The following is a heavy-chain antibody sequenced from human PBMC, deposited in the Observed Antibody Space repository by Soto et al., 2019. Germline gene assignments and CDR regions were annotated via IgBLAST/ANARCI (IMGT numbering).Heavy chain of an antibody. D-gene: IGHD3-10*01. J-gene: IGHJ6*02. Sequence: QVQLVQSGAEVKKTGSSVKVSCKASGYTFTYRYLHWVRQAPGQALEWMGWITPFNGNTHDAQKFQDRVTITGDRSTSTGSMELSSLRSEDTAMYYCALPLSGTHAPNGMDVWGQGTTVTVSS. CDR1: GYTFTYRY. CDR2: ITPFNGNT. CDR3: ALPLSGTHAPNGMDV. V-gene: IGHV1-45*02.